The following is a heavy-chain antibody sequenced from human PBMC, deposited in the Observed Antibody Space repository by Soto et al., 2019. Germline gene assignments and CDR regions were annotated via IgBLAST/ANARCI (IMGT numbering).Heavy chain of an antibody. CDR1: GGSFSGYY. J-gene: IGHJ3*02. CDR2: INHSGST. CDR3: ARRTYYYDSSGHGAFDI. V-gene: IGHV4-34*01. Sequence: SETLSLTCAVYGGSFSGYYWSWIRQPPGKGLEWIGEINHSGSTNYNPSLKSRVTISVDTSKNQFSLKLSSVTAADTAVYYCARRTYYYDSSGHGAFDIWGQGTMVTVSS. D-gene: IGHD3-22*01.